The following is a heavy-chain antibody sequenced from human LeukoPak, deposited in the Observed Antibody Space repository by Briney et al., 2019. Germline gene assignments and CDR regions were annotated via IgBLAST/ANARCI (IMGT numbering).Heavy chain of an antibody. J-gene: IGHJ1*01. CDR1: GFTFSTYW. V-gene: IGHV3-74*01. CDR3: ARAPSEIGGYYPEYFRH. Sequence: PGGCLRLSCAASGFTFSTYWMHWVRQAPGKGLVWVSRIKSDGSTNYADSVKGRFTISRDNAKNTLSLQMNSLRPEDTGVYYCARAPSEIGGYYPEYFRHWGQGTLVTVSS. D-gene: IGHD3-22*01. CDR2: IKSDGST.